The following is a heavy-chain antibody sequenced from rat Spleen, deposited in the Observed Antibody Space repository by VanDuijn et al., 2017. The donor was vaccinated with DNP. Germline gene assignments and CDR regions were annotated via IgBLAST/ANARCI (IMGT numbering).Heavy chain of an antibody. CDR1: GFTFSDSA. CDR3: ATHRGY. V-gene: IGHV5S23*01. J-gene: IGHJ2*01. CDR2: ISLSGADT. Sequence: EVQLVESGGGVVQPGNSLKLSCAASGFTFSDSAMAWVRQSPKKGLEWVAAISLSGADTYYRDSVKGRFTVSRDNPKSTLYLQMDSLRSEDTATYYCATHRGYWGQGVMVTVSS.